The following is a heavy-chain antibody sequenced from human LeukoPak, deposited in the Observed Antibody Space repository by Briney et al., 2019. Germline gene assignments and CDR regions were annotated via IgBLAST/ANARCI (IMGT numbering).Heavy chain of an antibody. J-gene: IGHJ4*02. CDR2: ISSSGSTI. Sequence: GGSLSLSCAASGFTFSSYEMNWVRQAPGKRLEWVSYISSSGSTIYYAESLKGRFTISRDNAKNSLYLQMISLRAEDTAVYYCARGDPPDVHWGQGTLVTVSS. D-gene: IGHD2-21*02. CDR1: GFTFSSYE. CDR3: ARGDPPDVH. V-gene: IGHV3-48*03.